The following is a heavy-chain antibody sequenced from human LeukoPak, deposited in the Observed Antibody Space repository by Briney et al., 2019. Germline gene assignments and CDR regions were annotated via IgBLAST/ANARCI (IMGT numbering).Heavy chain of an antibody. D-gene: IGHD3-10*01. Sequence: QPGGSLRPSCAASGFTFSSHGMHWGRQAPGKGLEWVALIWYDGSNKYYADSVKGRFTISRDNSKNTLYLQMNSLRPEDTAVYYCARGLMLRGVADYWGQGTLVTVSS. CDR1: GFTFSSHG. CDR3: ARGLMLRGVADY. J-gene: IGHJ4*02. V-gene: IGHV3-30*02. CDR2: IWYDGSNK.